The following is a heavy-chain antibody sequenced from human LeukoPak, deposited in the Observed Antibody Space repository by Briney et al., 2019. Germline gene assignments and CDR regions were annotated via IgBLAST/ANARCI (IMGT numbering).Heavy chain of an antibody. J-gene: IGHJ6*02. CDR2: ISYDESNK. Sequence: PGGSLRLSCAASGFTFSSSAMRWVRQAPGKGLVWVAVISYDESNKYYADSVKGRFTISRDNSKNTLYLQMNSLRGEDTAVYYCARGTDTKPFWSGYWVDVWGQGTTVTVSS. V-gene: IGHV3-30*03. CDR1: GFTFSSSA. CDR3: ARGTDTKPFWSGYWVDV. D-gene: IGHD3-3*01.